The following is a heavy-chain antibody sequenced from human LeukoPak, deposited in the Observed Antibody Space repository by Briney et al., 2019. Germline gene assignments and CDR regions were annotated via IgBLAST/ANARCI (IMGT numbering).Heavy chain of an antibody. D-gene: IGHD2-2*01. Sequence: GGSLRLSCAASGFTFSSYAMSWVRQAPGKGLEWVSAISGSGGSTYYGDSVKGRFTISRDNSKTTLYLQMNSLRAEDTAVYYCAKDIGSSTSLMFDYWGQGTLVTVSS. V-gene: IGHV3-23*01. CDR2: ISGSGGST. J-gene: IGHJ4*02. CDR1: GFTFSSYA. CDR3: AKDIGSSTSLMFDY.